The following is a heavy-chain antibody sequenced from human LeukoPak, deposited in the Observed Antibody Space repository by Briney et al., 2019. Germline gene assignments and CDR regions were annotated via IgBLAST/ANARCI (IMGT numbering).Heavy chain of an antibody. Sequence: ASVKVSCKASGYTFTSYDINWVRQATGQGLEWMGWKNPNSGNTGYAQKFQGRVTMTRNTSISTAYMELSSLRSEDTAVYYCARGTVDTAMDGYWGQGTLVTVSS. D-gene: IGHD5-18*01. CDR2: KNPNSGNT. CDR1: GYTFTSYD. V-gene: IGHV1-8*01. CDR3: ARGTVDTAMDGY. J-gene: IGHJ4*02.